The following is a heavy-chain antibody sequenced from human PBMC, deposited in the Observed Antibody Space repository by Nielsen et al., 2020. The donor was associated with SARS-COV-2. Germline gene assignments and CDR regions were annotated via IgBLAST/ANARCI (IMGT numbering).Heavy chain of an antibody. CDR3: ARGEVYYDSSGVDY. V-gene: IGHV3-23*01. J-gene: IGHJ4*02. CDR1: EFTFSNYA. D-gene: IGHD3-22*01. Sequence: GESLKISCAASEFTFSNYAMSWVRQAPGKGLEWVSGVSGSGYSTYYADSVKGRFTISRDNSKNTLYLQMNSLRAEDTAVYYCARGEVYYDSSGVDYWGQGTLVTVSS. CDR2: VSGSGYST.